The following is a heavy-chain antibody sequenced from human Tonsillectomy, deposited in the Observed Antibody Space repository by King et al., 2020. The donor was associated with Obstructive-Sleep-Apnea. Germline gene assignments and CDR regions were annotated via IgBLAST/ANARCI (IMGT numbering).Heavy chain of an antibody. CDR1: GFTFSDYY. Sequence: QLVQSGGGLVKPGGSLRLSCAASGFTFSDYYMSWIRPAPGKGLEWGSYISSSGMTIYYAEPVKGRFTISRENAKNSLSLQMNSLRAEDTAVYYCARDFKTFLRYSSTWYYFDSWGQGTLVTVSS. D-gene: IGHD6-13*01. CDR2: ISSSGMTI. J-gene: IGHJ4*02. V-gene: IGHV3-11*01. CDR3: ARDFKTFLRYSSTWYYFDS.